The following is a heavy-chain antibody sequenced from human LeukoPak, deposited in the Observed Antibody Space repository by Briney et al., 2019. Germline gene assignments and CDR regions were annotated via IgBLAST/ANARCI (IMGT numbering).Heavy chain of an antibody. V-gene: IGHV1-24*01. D-gene: IGHD3-10*01. CDR3: ARRAERYYGSGSPPLDY. CDR1: GYTLTELS. CDR2: FDPEDGET. Sequence: ASVKVSCKVSGYTLTELSMHWVRQAPGKGLEWMGGFDPEDGETIYAQKFQGRVTMTEDTSTDTAYMELSSLRSEDTAVYYCARRAERYYGSGSPPLDYWGQGTLVTVSS. J-gene: IGHJ4*02.